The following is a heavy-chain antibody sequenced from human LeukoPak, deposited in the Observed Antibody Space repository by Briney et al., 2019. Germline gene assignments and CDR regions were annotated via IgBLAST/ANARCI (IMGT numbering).Heavy chain of an antibody. CDR1: GGSISSGGYY. J-gene: IGHJ5*02. V-gene: IGHV4-30-2*01. Sequence: SQTLSLTCAVSGGSISSGGYYWSWIRQPPGKGLEWIGYIYHSGSTYYNPSLKSRVTISVDRSKNQFSLKLSSVTAADTAVYYCARLLWFGESRFDPWGQGTLVTVSS. CDR3: ARLLWFGESRFDP. CDR2: IYHSGST. D-gene: IGHD3-10*01.